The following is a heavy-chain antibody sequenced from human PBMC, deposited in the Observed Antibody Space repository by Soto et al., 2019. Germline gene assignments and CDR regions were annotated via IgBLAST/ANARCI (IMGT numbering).Heavy chain of an antibody. J-gene: IGHJ3*02. D-gene: IGHD3-10*02. CDR2: IYYSGST. CDR3: PRLGLLGSGDAFDI. CDR1: GGSISSSSYY. Sequence: QLQLQESGPGLVKPSETLSLTCTVSGGSISSSSYYWGWIRQPPGKGLEWIGSIYYSGSTYYNPSLKSRVTISVDTSKNQFSLKLSSVTAADTAVYYCPRLGLLGSGDAFDIWGQGTMVTVSS. V-gene: IGHV4-39*01.